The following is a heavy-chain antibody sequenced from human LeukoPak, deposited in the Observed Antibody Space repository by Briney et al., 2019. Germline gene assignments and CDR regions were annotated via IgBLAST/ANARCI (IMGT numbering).Heavy chain of an antibody. CDR2: IYYSGST. V-gene: IGHV4-59*01. Sequence: SETLSLTCTVSGGSISSYYWSWIRQPPWKGLQLIGYIYYSGSTNYNPSLKSRVTISVDTSKNQFSLKLSSVTAADTAVYYCARGDVGRYYDSSGYYYFDYWGQGTLVTVSS. D-gene: IGHD3-22*01. CDR3: ARGDVGRYYDSSGYYYFDY. CDR1: GGSISSYY. J-gene: IGHJ4*02.